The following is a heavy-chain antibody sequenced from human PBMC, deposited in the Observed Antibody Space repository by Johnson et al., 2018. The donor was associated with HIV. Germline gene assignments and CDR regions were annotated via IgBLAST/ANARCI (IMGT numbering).Heavy chain of an antibody. D-gene: IGHD3-16*01. CDR2: ISYDGVNK. V-gene: IGHV3-30*04. J-gene: IGHJ3*02. CDR1: GFTFSTYA. CDR3: AKDFVAFWGRPADAFDI. Sequence: MHLVESGGGVVQPGRSLRLSCAASGFTFSTYALHWVRQAPGEGLEWVAVISYDGVNKYYADSVKGRFTVSRDNSKNTLYLQMNSLRVEDTAVYYCAKDFVAFWGRPADAFDIWGQGTMVTVSS.